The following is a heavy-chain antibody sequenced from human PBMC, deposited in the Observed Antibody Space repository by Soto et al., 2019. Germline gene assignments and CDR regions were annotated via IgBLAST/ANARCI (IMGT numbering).Heavy chain of an antibody. CDR1: GFTFSSYE. J-gene: IGHJ4*02. D-gene: IGHD3-22*01. V-gene: IGHV3-48*03. CDR3: TRVRDSNDY. CDR2: IRSSGRSI. Sequence: GGSMRLSCVGSGFTFSSYEMNWVRQAPGKGLEWVSNIRSSGRSINYADSVKGRFTISRDNAKNSLYLQMNSLRAEDTAVYYCTRVRDSNDYWGQGTLVTVSS.